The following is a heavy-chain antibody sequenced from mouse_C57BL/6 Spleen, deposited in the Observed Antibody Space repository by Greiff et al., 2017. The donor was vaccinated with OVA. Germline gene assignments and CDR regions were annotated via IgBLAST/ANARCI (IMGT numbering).Heavy chain of an antibody. Sequence: VKLQQPGAELVKPGASVKMSCKASGYTFTSYWITWVKQRPGQGLEWIGDIYPGSGSTNYNEKFKSKATLTVDTSSSTAYMQLSSLTSEDSAVYYCAREEWITTVVDYWGQGTTLTVSS. CDR1: GYTFTSYW. J-gene: IGHJ2*01. CDR3: AREEWITTVVDY. D-gene: IGHD1-1*01. V-gene: IGHV1-55*01. CDR2: IYPGSGST.